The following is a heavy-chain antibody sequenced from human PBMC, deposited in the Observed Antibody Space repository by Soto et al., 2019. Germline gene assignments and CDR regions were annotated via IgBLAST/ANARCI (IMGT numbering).Heavy chain of an antibody. V-gene: IGHV3-30*18. Sequence: PGGSLRLSCAASGFTFSSYVVHWVRQAPGKGLEWVAVISYDGSNKYYADSVKGRFTISRDNSKNTLYLQMNSLRAEDTAVYYCAKDDSSGYYWQGYWGQGTLVTVSS. CDR2: ISYDGSNK. D-gene: IGHD3-22*01. J-gene: IGHJ4*02. CDR1: GFTFSSYV. CDR3: AKDDSSGYYWQGY.